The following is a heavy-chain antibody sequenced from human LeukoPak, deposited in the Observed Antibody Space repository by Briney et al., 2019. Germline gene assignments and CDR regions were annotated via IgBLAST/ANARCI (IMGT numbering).Heavy chain of an antibody. Sequence: GGSLRLSCAASGFTFSNHNMDWVRQAPGKGLEWISYISGRGEAIFYADSVQGRFTISRDNAKNSIYLQTNGLTAEDTAVYYCARTYGSGSLDYGGQGTLVTVSS. CDR2: ISGRGEAI. D-gene: IGHD2-15*01. CDR1: GFTFSNHN. V-gene: IGHV3-48*01. J-gene: IGHJ4*02. CDR3: ARTYGSGSLDY.